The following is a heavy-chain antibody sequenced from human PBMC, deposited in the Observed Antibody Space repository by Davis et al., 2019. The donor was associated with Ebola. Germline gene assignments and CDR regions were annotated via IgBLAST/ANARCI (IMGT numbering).Heavy chain of an antibody. CDR1: GFTFSSYA. V-gene: IGHV3-23*01. CDR2: ISGSGGST. Sequence: GESLKISCAASGFTFSSYAMSWVRQAPGKGLEWVSAISGSGGSTYYADSVKGRFTISRDNSKNTLYLQMNSLRAEDTAVYYCAKVVTVTRVYYYYMDVWGKGTTVTVSS. J-gene: IGHJ6*03. CDR3: AKVVTVTRVYYYYMDV. D-gene: IGHD4-11*01.